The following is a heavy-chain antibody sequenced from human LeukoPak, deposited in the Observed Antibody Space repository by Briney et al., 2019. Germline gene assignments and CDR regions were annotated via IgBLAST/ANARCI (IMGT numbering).Heavy chain of an antibody. CDR1: GYTFTSYG. CDR3: ARAPYYYDPAEYFQH. Sequence: ASVTVSCKASGYTFTSYGISWVRQAPGQGLEWMGWISAYNGNTNYAQKLQGRVTMTTDTSTSTAYMELRSLRSDDTAVYYCARAPYYYDPAEYFQHWGQGTLVTVSS. J-gene: IGHJ1*01. V-gene: IGHV1-18*01. CDR2: ISAYNGNT. D-gene: IGHD3-22*01.